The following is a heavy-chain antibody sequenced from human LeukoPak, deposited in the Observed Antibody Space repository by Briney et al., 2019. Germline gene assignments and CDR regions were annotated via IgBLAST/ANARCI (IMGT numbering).Heavy chain of an antibody. Sequence: GGSLRLSCAASGFTFDDYGMSWVRQAPGKGLEWVSGINWNGGSAGYADSVKGRFTISRDNSKNTLYLQMNSLRAEDTAVYYCAKPPGILTGRYYYFDYWGQGTLVTVSS. CDR3: AKPPGILTGRYYYFDY. J-gene: IGHJ4*02. V-gene: IGHV3-20*04. CDR2: INWNGGSA. CDR1: GFTFDDYG. D-gene: IGHD3-9*01.